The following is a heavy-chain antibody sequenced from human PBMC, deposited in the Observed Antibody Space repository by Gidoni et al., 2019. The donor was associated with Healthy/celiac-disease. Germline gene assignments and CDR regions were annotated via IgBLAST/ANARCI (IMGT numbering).Heavy chain of an antibody. Sequence: EVQLVQSGAEVKKPGESRRISCKGSGYSFTSYWISWVRQMPGKGLEWMGRIDPSDSYTNYSPSFQGHVTISADKSISTAYLQWSSLKASDTAMYYCAREDLGYCSCGSCYSVYWGQGTLVTVSS. CDR2: IDPSDSYT. D-gene: IGHD2-15*01. J-gene: IGHJ4*02. V-gene: IGHV5-10-1*03. CDR1: GYSFTSYW. CDR3: AREDLGYCSCGSCYSVY.